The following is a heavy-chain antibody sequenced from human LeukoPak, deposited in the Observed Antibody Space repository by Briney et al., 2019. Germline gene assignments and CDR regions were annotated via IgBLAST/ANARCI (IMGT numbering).Heavy chain of an antibody. J-gene: IGHJ4*02. D-gene: IGHD3-22*01. CDR2: IYYSGST. CDR3: AGASYDSSGVH. V-gene: IGHV4-59*01. CDR1: GGSISSYY. Sequence: SETLSLTCTVSGGSISSYYWSWIRQPPGKGLEWIGYIYYSGSTNYNPSLKSRVTISIDTSKNQFSLKLSSVTAADTAVYYCAGASYDSSGVHWGQGTLVTVSS.